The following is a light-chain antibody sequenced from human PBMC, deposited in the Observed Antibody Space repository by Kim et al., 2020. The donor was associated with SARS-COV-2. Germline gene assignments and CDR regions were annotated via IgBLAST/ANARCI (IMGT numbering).Light chain of an antibody. CDR1: QSVSSSY. Sequence: EIVLTQSPDTLSLSPGERATLSCRTSQSVSSSYLAWYQQKPGQAPRLLIYGASSRATGIPDRFSGSGSGTDFTLTISRLEPEDFAVYYCQQYGSSPTFGPGTKVDIK. CDR3: QQYGSSPT. J-gene: IGKJ3*01. CDR2: GAS. V-gene: IGKV3-20*01.